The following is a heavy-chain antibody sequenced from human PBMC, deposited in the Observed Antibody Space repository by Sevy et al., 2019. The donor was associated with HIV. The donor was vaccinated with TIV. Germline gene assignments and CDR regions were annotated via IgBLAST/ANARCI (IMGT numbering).Heavy chain of an antibody. Sequence: GGSLRLSCAASGFTFSSYGMHWVRQAPGKGLEWVAVISYDGSNKYYADSVKGRFTISRDNSKNTLYLQMNSLRAEDMAVYYCAKDITVTTTRGYYYGMDVWGQGTTVTVSS. D-gene: IGHD4-17*01. CDR3: AKDITVTTTRGYYYGMDV. V-gene: IGHV3-30*18. CDR1: GFTFSSYG. CDR2: ISYDGSNK. J-gene: IGHJ6*02.